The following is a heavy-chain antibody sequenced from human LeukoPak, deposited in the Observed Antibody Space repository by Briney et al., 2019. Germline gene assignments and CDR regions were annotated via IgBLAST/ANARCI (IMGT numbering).Heavy chain of an antibody. V-gene: IGHV1-69*13. CDR3: ARETVTMDGYYYYYMDV. J-gene: IGHJ6*03. D-gene: IGHD4-17*01. CDR1: GGTFSSYA. Sequence: SVKVSCKASGGTFSSYAISWVRQAPGQGLEWMGGIIPIFGTANYAQKFQGRVTITADESTSTAYMELSSLRSEDTAVYYCARETVTMDGYYYYYMDVWGKGTTVTVSS. CDR2: IIPIFGTA.